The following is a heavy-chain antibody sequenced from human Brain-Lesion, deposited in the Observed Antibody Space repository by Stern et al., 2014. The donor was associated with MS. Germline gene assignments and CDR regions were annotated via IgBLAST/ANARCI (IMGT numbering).Heavy chain of an antibody. D-gene: IGHD5-12*01. CDR1: GYLFDDYW. V-gene: IGHV5-51*04. Sequence: EVQLVESGAEVKKPGESLKISCEASGYLFDDYWIGWVRQMSGRGLELVAIIFPRDSNTRYGPSAQGQAPSSPKKPITPAFLQGSSQKPSDPAMYYCARSPATPSGYDRFDYWGQGALVTVSS. J-gene: IGHJ4*02. CDR3: ARSPATPSGYDRFDY. CDR2: IFPRDSNT.